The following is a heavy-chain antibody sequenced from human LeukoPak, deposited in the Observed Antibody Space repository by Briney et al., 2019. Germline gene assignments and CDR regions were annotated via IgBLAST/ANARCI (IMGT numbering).Heavy chain of an antibody. CDR1: GFTFSSYW. V-gene: IGHV3-74*01. J-gene: IGHJ1*01. CDR3: ARAPSEIGGYYPEYFRH. Sequence: EGSLRLSCAASGFTFSSYWMHWVRQAPGKGLVWVSRIKSDGSTSYADSVKGRFTISRDNAKITVSLQMNSLRAEDTGVYYCARAPSEIGGYYPEYFRHWGQGTLVTVSS. D-gene: IGHD3-22*01. CDR2: IKSDGST.